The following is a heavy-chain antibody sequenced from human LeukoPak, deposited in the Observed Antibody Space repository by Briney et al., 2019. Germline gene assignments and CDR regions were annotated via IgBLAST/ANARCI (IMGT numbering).Heavy chain of an antibody. Sequence: GGSLRLSCAASGFTFSNYAMIWVRQAPGKGLEWVSLISGTGGSTYYADSVKGRFTISRDNSKNTLYLKMNSLRAEDTAVYYCAKEPGNISAGYWGQGILVTVSS. J-gene: IGHJ4*02. V-gene: IGHV3-23*01. CDR3: AKEPGNISAGY. D-gene: IGHD2/OR15-2a*01. CDR2: ISGTGGST. CDR1: GFTFSNYA.